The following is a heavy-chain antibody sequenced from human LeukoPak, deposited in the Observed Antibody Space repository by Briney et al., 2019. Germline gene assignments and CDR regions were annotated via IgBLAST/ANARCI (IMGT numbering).Heavy chain of an antibody. D-gene: IGHD1-26*01. CDR2: IDSSSGTI. CDR1: RFAFSSYG. V-gene: IGHV3-48*02. CDR3: ARGSGSRIDF. J-gene: IGHJ4*02. Sequence: QPSGSLTLSCADSRFAFSSYGMNWVRQAPGKGLQWVSYIDSSSGTIYYAYSVKGRLTISRENAASSLYLQMNSPGHEDTAVYYCARGSGSRIDFWGQGTLVTVSS.